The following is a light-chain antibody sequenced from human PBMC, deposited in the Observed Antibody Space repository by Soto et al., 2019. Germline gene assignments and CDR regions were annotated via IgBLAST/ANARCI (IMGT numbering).Light chain of an antibody. V-gene: IGLV2-14*01. Sequence: QSALTQPASVSGSPGQSITISCTGTSSDVGGYNYVSWYQQHPGKAPKLMIYEVSNRPSGVSNRFSGSKSGNTASLTISGLHAEDEADYYCSSYTSSSIAYVFGTGTKLTVL. CDR3: SSYTSSSIAYV. CDR1: SSDVGGYNY. J-gene: IGLJ1*01. CDR2: EVS.